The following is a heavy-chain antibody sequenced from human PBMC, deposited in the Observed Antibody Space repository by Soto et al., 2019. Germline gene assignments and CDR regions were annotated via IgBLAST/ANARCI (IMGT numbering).Heavy chain of an antibody. Sequence: GGSLRLSCAASGFTLSSYAMHWVRQAPGKGLEWVAVISYDGSNKYYADSVKGRFTISRDNSKNTLYLQMNSLRAEDTAVYYCAVDYYDSSGPASWGQGTLVTVYS. D-gene: IGHD3-22*01. CDR2: ISYDGSNK. J-gene: IGHJ5*02. CDR3: AVDYYDSSGPAS. V-gene: IGHV3-30-3*01. CDR1: GFTLSSYA.